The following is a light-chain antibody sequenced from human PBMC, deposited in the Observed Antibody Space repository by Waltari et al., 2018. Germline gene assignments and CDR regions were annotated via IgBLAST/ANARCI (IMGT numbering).Light chain of an antibody. V-gene: IGLV2-14*03. J-gene: IGLJ2*01. CDR3: SSYTSSSTLGAV. Sequence: QSALTQPASVSGSPGQSITISCTGTSSDVGGYNYVSWYQQHPGKAPPLRIYDVSTRPSGVSNRSSGPKSGNTASLTISGLQAEDEADYYCSSYTSSSTLGAVFGGGTKLTVL. CDR1: SSDVGGYNY. CDR2: DVS.